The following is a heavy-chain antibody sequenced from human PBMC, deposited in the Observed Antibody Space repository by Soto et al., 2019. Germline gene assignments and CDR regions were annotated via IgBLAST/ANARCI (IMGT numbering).Heavy chain of an antibody. CDR2: ISGSGGST. Sequence: EVQLLESGGGLVQPGGSLRLSCAASGFTFSSYAMSWVRQAPGKGLEWVSAISGSGGSTYYADSVKGRFTISRDNSKNTLYLQMNSLRAEYTAVYYCAKSQAYIWGSYRYTPPFDPWGQGTLVTVSS. V-gene: IGHV3-23*01. J-gene: IGHJ5*02. D-gene: IGHD3-16*02. CDR1: GFTFSSYA. CDR3: AKSQAYIWGSYRYTPPFDP.